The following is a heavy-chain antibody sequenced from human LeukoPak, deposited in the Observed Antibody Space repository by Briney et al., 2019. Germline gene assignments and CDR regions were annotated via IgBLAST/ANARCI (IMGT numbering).Heavy chain of an antibody. V-gene: IGHV4-4*07. J-gene: IGHJ4*02. Sequence: SETLSLTCTVSGGSISGYFWTWIRQPAGKGLEWIGRIYSSGSNNYNPSLKSRVTMSLDTSKNHFSLNLTSVTAADTAVYYCAREPTSGREPTSGRPLDYWGQGTLLTVSS. CDR2: IYSSGSN. D-gene: IGHD5-12*01. CDR1: GGSISGYF. CDR3: AREPTSGREPTSGRPLDY.